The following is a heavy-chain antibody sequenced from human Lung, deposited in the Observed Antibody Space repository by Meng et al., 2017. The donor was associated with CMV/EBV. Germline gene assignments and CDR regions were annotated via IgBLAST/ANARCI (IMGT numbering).Heavy chain of an antibody. J-gene: IGHJ4*02. V-gene: IGHV4-4*02. CDR1: GGSISSSNW. CDR2: IYHSGST. Sequence: QGALRESGPGLVKPLGTLSLTCAVSGGSISSSNWWSWVRQPPGKGLEWIGEIYHSGSTNYNPSLKSRVTISVDKSKNQFSLKLSSVTAADTAVYYCARVVTALWGYYFDYWGQGTLVTVSS. D-gene: IGHD2-21*02. CDR3: ARVVTALWGYYFDY.